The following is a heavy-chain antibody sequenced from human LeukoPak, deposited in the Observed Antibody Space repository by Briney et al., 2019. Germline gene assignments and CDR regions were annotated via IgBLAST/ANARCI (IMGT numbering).Heavy chain of an antibody. Sequence: GGSLRLSCTASGFTFSNFAMSWVRQSPGKGLEWVSSIGATYTGGSTYYADSVKGRFTVSRDSPKNTVYLQMNSLRAEDTAVYYCAKDRSDYSNYALGVLDYWGQGTLVTVSS. CDR1: GFTFSNFA. CDR2: IGATYTGGST. V-gene: IGHV3-23*01. J-gene: IGHJ4*02. D-gene: IGHD4-11*01. CDR3: AKDRSDYSNYALGVLDY.